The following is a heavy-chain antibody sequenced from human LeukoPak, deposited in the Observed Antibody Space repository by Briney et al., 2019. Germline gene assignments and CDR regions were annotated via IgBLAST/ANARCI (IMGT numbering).Heavy chain of an antibody. CDR1: GGTFSSYA. CDR3: SRFIPAMGAFDI. CDR2: IIPILGIA. Sequence: SVKVSYKASGGTFSSYAISWVRQAPRQGREWMGRIIPILGIANYAQKFQGRVTITADKSTSTAYMELSSLRSEDTAVYYCSRFIPAMGAFDIWGQGTMVTVSS. J-gene: IGHJ3*02. D-gene: IGHD2-21*01. V-gene: IGHV1-69*04.